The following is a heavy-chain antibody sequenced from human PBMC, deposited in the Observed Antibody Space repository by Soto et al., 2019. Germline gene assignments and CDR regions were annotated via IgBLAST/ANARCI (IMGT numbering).Heavy chain of an antibody. Sequence: GASVKVSCKASGYTFTSYAMHWVRQAPGQRLEWMGWINAGNGNTKYSQKFQGRVTITRDTSASTAYMELSSLRSEDTAVYYCARGEWLLVPEARSSYYGMDVWGQGTKVTSP. CDR1: GYTFTSYA. CDR2: INAGNGNT. J-gene: IGHJ6*02. D-gene: IGHD3-3*01. V-gene: IGHV1-3*01. CDR3: ARGEWLLVPEARSSYYGMDV.